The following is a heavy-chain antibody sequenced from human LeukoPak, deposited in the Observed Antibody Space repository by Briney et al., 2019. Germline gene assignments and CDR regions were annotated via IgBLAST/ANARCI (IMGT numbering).Heavy chain of an antibody. J-gene: IGHJ3*02. V-gene: IGHV4-31*03. D-gene: IGHD2-2*01. CDR1: GVSVSDGRYY. CDR2: KYYSGSA. CDR3: ATPDCSGISCLDVFNM. Sequence: PSQTLSLTCNVSGVSVSDGRYYWTWIRQHPGKGLEWIGYKYYSGSAKYNPSLKSRLTISIDTSKNQFSLQLSSVTAADTATYYCATPDCSGISCLDVFNMWGQGTRVTVSS.